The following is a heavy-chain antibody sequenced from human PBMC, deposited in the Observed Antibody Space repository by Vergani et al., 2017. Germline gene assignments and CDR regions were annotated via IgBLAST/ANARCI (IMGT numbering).Heavy chain of an antibody. Sequence: ELQLVESGGGLVQPGGSLRLSCAASGSTVSGNYMTWVRQAPGKGLEWVSHIYSGDEPYYADSVKGRVTISRDTSKNTLHLQMNNLRVEDTAVYYCARGKDYGSGTYVDHWGQGTLVTVSS. CDR3: ARGKDYGSGTYVDH. V-gene: IGHV3-66*02. J-gene: IGHJ5*02. CDR2: IYSGDEP. CDR1: GSTVSGNY. D-gene: IGHD3-10*01.